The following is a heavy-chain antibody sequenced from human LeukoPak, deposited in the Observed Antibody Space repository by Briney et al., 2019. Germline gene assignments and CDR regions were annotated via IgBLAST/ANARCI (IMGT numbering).Heavy chain of an antibody. Sequence: GGSLRLSCAASGFTFSSYSMNWVRQAPGNGLEWVSSISSSSSYIYYADSVKGRFTISRDNAKNSLYLQMNSLRAEDTAVYYCARVRGYDINDDYWGQGTLVTVSS. CDR1: GFTFSSYS. V-gene: IGHV3-21*01. CDR2: ISSSSSYI. J-gene: IGHJ4*02. CDR3: ARVRGYDINDDY. D-gene: IGHD3-9*01.